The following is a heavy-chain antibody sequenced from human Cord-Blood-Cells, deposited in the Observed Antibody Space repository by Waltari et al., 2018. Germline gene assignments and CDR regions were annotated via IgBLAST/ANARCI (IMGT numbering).Heavy chain of an antibody. D-gene: IGHD5-12*01. V-gene: IGHV3-21*01. CDR1: GFPFGSYS. J-gene: IGHJ4*02. Sequence: EVQLVASGGGLVKPGGSLRLSCAASGFPFGSYSMHWVRQAPGKGLEWVSSISSSSSYIYYADSVKGRFTISRDNAKNSLYLQMNSLRAEDTAVYYCARGRDGYNYFDYWGQGTLVTVSS. CDR2: ISSSSSYI. CDR3: ARGRDGYNYFDY.